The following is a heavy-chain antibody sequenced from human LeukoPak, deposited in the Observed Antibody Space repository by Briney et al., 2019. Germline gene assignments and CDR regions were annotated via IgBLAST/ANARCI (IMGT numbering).Heavy chain of an antibody. J-gene: IGHJ3*02. D-gene: IGHD3-22*01. CDR3: AKTTAGYDSSYLDI. CDR1: GGSISSYY. CDR2: IYYSGST. V-gene: IGHV4-59*08. Sequence: SETLTLTCTDFGGSISSYYWSWFRLPPGKGLEWIGYIYYSGSTNYNPSLKSRVTISVDTSKNQFSLKLSSETAADTAVYYCAKTTAGYDSSYLDIWGQGTMVTVSS.